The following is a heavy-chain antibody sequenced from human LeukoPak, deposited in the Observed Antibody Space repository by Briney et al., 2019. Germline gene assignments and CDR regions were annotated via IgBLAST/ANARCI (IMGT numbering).Heavy chain of an antibody. CDR3: AKDRYGSGYGWFDP. Sequence: GGSLRLSCAASGFTFTSYEMNWVRQAPGKGLEWVSYISSSGSTIYYADSVKGRFTISRDNAKNSLYLQMNSLRAEDTAVYYCAKDRYGSGYGWFDPWGQGTLVTVSS. CDR2: ISSSGSTI. CDR1: GFTFTSYE. J-gene: IGHJ5*02. V-gene: IGHV3-48*03. D-gene: IGHD3-10*01.